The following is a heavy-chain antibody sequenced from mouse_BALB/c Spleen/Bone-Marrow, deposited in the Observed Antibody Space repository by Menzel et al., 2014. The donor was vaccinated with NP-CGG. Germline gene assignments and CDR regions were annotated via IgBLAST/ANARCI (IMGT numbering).Heavy chain of an antibody. Sequence: VQLQQSGAELVKPGASVKLSCKASGYTFTSYYMYWVKQRPGQGLEWIGGINPSNGGTNFNEKFKSKATLTVDRSFSTAYMQLSSLTSEDTAVYYCTRGLRAWFAYWGQGTLVTVSA. CDR1: GYTFTSYY. CDR3: TRGLRAWFAY. V-gene: IGHV1S81*02. CDR2: INPSNGGT. D-gene: IGHD3-1*01. J-gene: IGHJ3*01.